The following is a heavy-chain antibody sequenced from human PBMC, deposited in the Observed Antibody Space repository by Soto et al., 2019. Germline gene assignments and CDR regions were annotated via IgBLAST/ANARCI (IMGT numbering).Heavy chain of an antibody. D-gene: IGHD3-3*01. CDR1: GGSISSGGYY. J-gene: IGHJ3*01. CDR3: ARTSYDFWSGHVAFDL. CDR2: IYYSGST. Sequence: QVQLQESGPGLVKPSQTLSLTCTVSGGSISSGGYYWSWIRQHPGKGLEWIGYIYYSGSTYYNPCLKGRVTISVDTSKNQFSLKLSSVTAADTAVYYCARTSYDFWSGHVAFDLWGQGTMVTVSS. V-gene: IGHV4-31*03.